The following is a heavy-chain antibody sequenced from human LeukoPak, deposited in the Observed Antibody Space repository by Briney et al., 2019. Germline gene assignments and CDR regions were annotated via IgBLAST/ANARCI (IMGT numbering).Heavy chain of an antibody. V-gene: IGHV3-7*01. CDR3: ASLGPYWYFDL. Sequence: GGSLRLSCAASGFTFSNYWMSWVRQAPGKGLEWVANIKQDGSEKYYVDSVKGRFTISRDNAKNSLCLQMNSLRAEDTAVYYCASLGPYWYFDLCGRGTLVTVSS. J-gene: IGHJ2*01. D-gene: IGHD3-10*01. CDR2: IKQDGSEK. CDR1: GFTFSNYW.